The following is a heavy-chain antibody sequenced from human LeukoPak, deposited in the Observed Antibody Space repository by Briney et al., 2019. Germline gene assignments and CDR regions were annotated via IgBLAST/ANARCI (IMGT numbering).Heavy chain of an antibody. Sequence: GGSLGLSCAASGFTFSSYAMSWVRQAPGKRLEWVSAISGSGGSTYYADSVKGRFTISRDNSKNTLYLQMNSLRAEDTAVYYCAPGDSLNWFDPWGQGTLVTVSS. J-gene: IGHJ5*02. CDR3: APGDSLNWFDP. D-gene: IGHD1-1*01. CDR1: GFTFSSYA. CDR2: ISGSGGST. V-gene: IGHV3-23*01.